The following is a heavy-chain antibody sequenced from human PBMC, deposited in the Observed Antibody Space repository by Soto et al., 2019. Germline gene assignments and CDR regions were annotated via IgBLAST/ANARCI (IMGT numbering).Heavy chain of an antibody. CDR2: ISAYNGNT. D-gene: IGHD2-2*01. Sequence: GASVKVSCKASGYTFTSYGISWVRQAPGQGLEWMGWISAYNGNTNYAQKLQGRVTMTTDTSTSTAYMELRSLRSDDTAVYYCARYCSSTSCSPYYYYYGVDVWGQGTTVTVSS. J-gene: IGHJ6*02. V-gene: IGHV1-18*04. CDR3: ARYCSSTSCSPYYYYYGVDV. CDR1: GYTFTSYG.